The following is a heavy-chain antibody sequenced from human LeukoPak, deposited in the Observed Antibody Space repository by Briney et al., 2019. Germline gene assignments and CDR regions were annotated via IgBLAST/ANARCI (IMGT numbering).Heavy chain of an antibody. CDR2: INPSGGST. D-gene: IGHD3-10*01. Sequence: ASVKVPCKASGYTLPRYYMHWVRQAPGQGLEWMGIINPSGGSTSYAQKFQGRVTMTRDTSTSTVYMELSSLRSEDTAVYYCARVQGRAQEVYFDYWGQGTLVTVSS. CDR1: GYTLPRYY. V-gene: IGHV1-46*01. J-gene: IGHJ4*02. CDR3: ARVQGRAQEVYFDY.